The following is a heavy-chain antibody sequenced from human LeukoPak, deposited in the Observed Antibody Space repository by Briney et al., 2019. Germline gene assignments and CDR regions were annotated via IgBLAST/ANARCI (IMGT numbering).Heavy chain of an antibody. CDR1: GFTFTSFW. J-gene: IGHJ4*02. D-gene: IGHD6-19*01. V-gene: IGHV3-7*01. CDR2: IKQDGSEK. Sequence: PGGSLRLSCEASGFTFTSFWMSWVLQAPGKGLEWVANIKQDGSEKYYVDPVKGRFTISRDNAKNSLYLQMNSLRAEDTAVYYCARDASGGWYGLIDYWGQGTPVTVSS. CDR3: ARDASGGWYGLIDY.